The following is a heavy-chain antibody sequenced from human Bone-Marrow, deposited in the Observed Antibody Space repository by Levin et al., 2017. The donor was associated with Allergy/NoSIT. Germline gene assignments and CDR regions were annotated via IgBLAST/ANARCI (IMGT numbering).Heavy chain of an antibody. J-gene: IGHJ6*02. CDR1: GYTFTGYY. V-gene: IGHV1-2*02. Sequence: ASVKVSCKASGYTFTGYYMHWVRQAPGQGLEWMGWINPNSGGTNYAQKFQGRVTMTRDTSISTAYMELSRLRSDDTAVYYCARAGIVVVPAAIPYYYYYYGMDVWGQGTTVTVSS. D-gene: IGHD2-2*02. CDR2: INPNSGGT. CDR3: ARAGIVVVPAAIPYYYYYYGMDV.